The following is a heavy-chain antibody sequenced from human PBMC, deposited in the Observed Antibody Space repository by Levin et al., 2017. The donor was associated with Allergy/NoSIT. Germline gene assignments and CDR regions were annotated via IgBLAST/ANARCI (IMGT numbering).Heavy chain of an antibody. CDR3: VRDQLLFYTSSWYSFDY. V-gene: IGHV3-48*01. CDR2: ISDNGTVT. D-gene: IGHD6-13*01. Sequence: GGSLRLSCATSGFTFKSYAMDWVRQAPGKGLEWVAYISDNGTVTKYADSVKGRFTISRDDAKDSLFLQMDDLIAEDTAVYYCVRDQLLFYTSSWYSFDYWGQGTLVTVSS. J-gene: IGHJ4*02. CDR1: GFTFKSYA.